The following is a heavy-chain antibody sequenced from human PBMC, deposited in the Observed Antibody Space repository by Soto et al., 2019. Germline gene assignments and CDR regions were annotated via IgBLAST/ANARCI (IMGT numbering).Heavy chain of an antibody. CDR3: ARVRVRFLEWLGSEG. D-gene: IGHD3-3*01. CDR2: IIPIFGTA. Sequence: QVQLVQSGAEVKKPGSSVKVSCKASGGTFSSYAISWVRQAPGQGLEWMGGIIPIFGTANYAQKFQGRVTXPADASTSTAYMELSSLRSEDTAVYYCARVRVRFLEWLGSEGWGQGTLVTVSS. CDR1: GGTFSSYA. V-gene: IGHV1-69*12. J-gene: IGHJ4*02.